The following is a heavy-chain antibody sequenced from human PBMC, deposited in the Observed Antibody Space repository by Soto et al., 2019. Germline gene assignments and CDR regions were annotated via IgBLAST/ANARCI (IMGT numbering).Heavy chain of an antibody. V-gene: IGHV1-3*01. D-gene: IGHD3-22*01. CDR3: TRDYYDSSGYYPKFDY. CDR2: INAGDGNT. J-gene: IGHJ4*02. Sequence: ASVKFSCKASGYTFTYYTVHWVRQAPGQRLEWMGWINAGDGNTKYSPNFQGRVTITKDTSASTVYMELSSLRSEDTAVYFCTRDYYDSSGYYPKFDYWGQGTLVTVSS. CDR1: GYTFTYYT.